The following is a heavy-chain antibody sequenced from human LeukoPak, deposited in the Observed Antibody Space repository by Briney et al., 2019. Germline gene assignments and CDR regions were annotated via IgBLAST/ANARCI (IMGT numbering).Heavy chain of an antibody. CDR2: IYPGDSDT. CDR3: VRPNRGALFDY. D-gene: IGHD1-14*01. CDR1: GDSFTNYW. J-gene: IGHJ4*02. V-gene: IGHV5-51*01. Sequence: GESLHISCKVSGDSFTNYWIGWVRQLPGKGVEWMGIIYPGDSDTKYSPSFQGDVTISADKSISTTYLQWRSLKASDTAFYYCVRPNRGALFDYWGQGTLVTVSS.